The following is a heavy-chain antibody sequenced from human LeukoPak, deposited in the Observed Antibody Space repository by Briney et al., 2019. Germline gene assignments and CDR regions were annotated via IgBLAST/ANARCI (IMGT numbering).Heavy chain of an antibody. D-gene: IGHD4-11*01. Sequence: SQTLSLTRAISGDSVSSNSAAWNCIRQSPWSGLEWLGRTYYRSKWYNDYAESVKSRITINSDTSKNQFSLHLNSVTPEDTAVYYCARKGTVTTPFDYWGQGNLVTVSS. CDR1: GDSVSSNSAA. CDR2: TYYRSKWYN. CDR3: ARKGTVTTPFDY. J-gene: IGHJ4*02. V-gene: IGHV6-1*01.